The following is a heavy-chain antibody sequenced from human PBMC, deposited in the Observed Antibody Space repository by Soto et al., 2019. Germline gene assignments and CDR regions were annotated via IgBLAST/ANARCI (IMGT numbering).Heavy chain of an antibody. J-gene: IGHJ2*01. V-gene: IGHV3-30*18. CDR3: AKIYCGGGSCYWFFDL. D-gene: IGHD2-15*01. CDR2: VSYDGGSK. Sequence: QVQLVESGGGVVQPGRSLRLSCAASGFTFSTHGMHWVRQAPGKGLERVAVVSYDGGSKYYADSVKGRFTASRDNSKNTLYLEMNSLRTEDTAVYYCAKIYCGGGSCYWFFDLWGRGTLVTVSS. CDR1: GFTFSTHG.